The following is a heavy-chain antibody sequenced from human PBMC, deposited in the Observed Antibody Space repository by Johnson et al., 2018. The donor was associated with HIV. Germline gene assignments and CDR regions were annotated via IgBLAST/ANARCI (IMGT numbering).Heavy chain of an antibody. J-gene: IGHJ3*02. Sequence: EVQLVESGGGLVQPGGSLRLSCEASGFTFSSYAMSWVRQAPGQGLEWVSVLFSGRTTYYADSMKGRFTISRDNSQNTVYLQMNSLRAEDTAVYYCAREDVFGPYDAFDIWGQGTMVTVSS. CDR2: LFSGRTT. CDR1: GFTFSSYA. V-gene: IGHV3-66*01. D-gene: IGHD3-3*01. CDR3: AREDVFGPYDAFDI.